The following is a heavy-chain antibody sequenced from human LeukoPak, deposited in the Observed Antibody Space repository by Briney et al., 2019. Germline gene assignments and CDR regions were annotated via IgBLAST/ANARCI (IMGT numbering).Heavy chain of an antibody. CDR1: GFTFSSYG. CDR2: ISYDGSNK. D-gene: IGHD5-18*01. Sequence: GGSLRLSCAASGFTFSSYGMHWVRQAPGKGLEWVAVISYDGSNKYYADSVKGRFTISRDNSKNTLYLQMNSLRAEDTAVYYCAKGGRRIQLWWSFDYWGQGTLVTVSS. J-gene: IGHJ4*02. CDR3: AKGGRRIQLWWSFDY. V-gene: IGHV3-30*18.